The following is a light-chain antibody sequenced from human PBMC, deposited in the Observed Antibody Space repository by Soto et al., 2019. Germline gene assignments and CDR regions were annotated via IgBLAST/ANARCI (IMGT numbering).Light chain of an antibody. CDR3: QHRDT. CDR2: GAS. Sequence: EIVLTQSPGTLSLSPGERATLSCRASQSVSSSYLAWYQQKPGQATSLLIYGASSRATGIPDRFSGSGSGTDFTLTISRLEPEDFAVDYGQHRDTFGQGTEVEIK. V-gene: IGKV3-20*01. J-gene: IGKJ1*01. CDR1: QSVSSSY.